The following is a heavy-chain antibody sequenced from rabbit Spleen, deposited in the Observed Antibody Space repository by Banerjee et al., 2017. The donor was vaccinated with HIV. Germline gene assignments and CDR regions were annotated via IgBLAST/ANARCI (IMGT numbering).Heavy chain of an antibody. J-gene: IGHJ4*01. CDR2: INTGSSGRT. D-gene: IGHD3-1*01. CDR1: GIDFSSSYY. V-gene: IGHV1S45*01. CDR3: ARDRDGGGPDANL. Sequence: QQQLVESGGGLVQPEGSLTLTCKASGIDFSSSYYMCWVRQAPGKGLEWIACINTGSSGRTYYASWAKGRFTVSKTSSTTVTLQMTSLTAADTATYFCARDRDGGGPDANLWGPGTLVTVS.